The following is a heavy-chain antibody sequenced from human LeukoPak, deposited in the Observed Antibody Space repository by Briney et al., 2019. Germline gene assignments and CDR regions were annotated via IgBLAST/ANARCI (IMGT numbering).Heavy chain of an antibody. Sequence: GGSLRLSCAASGFTFSSYWMSWVRQAPGKGLEWVANIKKDGSEKYYVDSVKGRFTISRDNAKNSLYLQMSSLRAEDTAVYYCARDLGPSYSEYDWRGIFDYWGQGTLVTVPS. CDR3: ARDLGPSYSEYDWRGIFDY. V-gene: IGHV3-7*01. D-gene: IGHD5-12*01. CDR2: IKKDGSEK. CDR1: GFTFSSYW. J-gene: IGHJ4*02.